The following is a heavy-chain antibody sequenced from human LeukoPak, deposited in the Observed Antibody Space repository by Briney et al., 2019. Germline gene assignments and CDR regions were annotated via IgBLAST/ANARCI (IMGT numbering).Heavy chain of an antibody. Sequence: SETLSLTCTVSGGSISSNFWSWIRQPPGKGLEYIGYIYNGGTTNYNPSLKSRVTISVDTSENQFSLKLSSVTAADTAIYYCAKSFSETERATITAYWGQGTLVTVSS. CDR3: AKSFSETERATITAY. J-gene: IGHJ4*02. D-gene: IGHD5-24*01. CDR2: IYNGGTT. V-gene: IGHV4-59*01. CDR1: GGSISSNF.